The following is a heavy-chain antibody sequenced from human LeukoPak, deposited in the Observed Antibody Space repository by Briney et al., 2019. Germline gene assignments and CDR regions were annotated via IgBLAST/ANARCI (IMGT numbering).Heavy chain of an antibody. Sequence: SETLSLTCAVYGGSFSGYYWSWIRQPPGKGLEWIGEINHSGSTNYNPSLKSRVTISVDTSKNQFSLKLSSVTAADTAVYYCARRTGPTRYWGQGTLVTVSS. CDR2: INHSGST. J-gene: IGHJ4*02. CDR3: ARRTGPTRY. CDR1: GGSFSGYY. V-gene: IGHV4-34*01.